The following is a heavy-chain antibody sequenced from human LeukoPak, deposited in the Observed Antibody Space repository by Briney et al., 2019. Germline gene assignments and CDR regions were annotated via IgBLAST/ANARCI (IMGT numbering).Heavy chain of an antibody. D-gene: IGHD6-19*01. CDR1: CGSISRYY. Sequence: KPSETLSLTCTFSCGSISRYYWSWIRQPPGKGLEWIGYIYYSGSTNYNPSLKSRVPISVDTSKNQFSLKPRSVTAADTAVYYCARAHVQWLVPRWFDPWGQGTLVTVSS. V-gene: IGHV4-59*01. CDR2: IYYSGST. J-gene: IGHJ5*02. CDR3: ARAHVQWLVPRWFDP.